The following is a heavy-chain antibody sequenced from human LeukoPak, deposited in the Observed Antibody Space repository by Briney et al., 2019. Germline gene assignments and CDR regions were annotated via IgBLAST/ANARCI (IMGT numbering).Heavy chain of an antibody. Sequence: ASETLSLTCTVSSASISSYYWSWIRQPPGKGLEWIGYIYYSGSTNYNPSLKSRVTISVDTSKNQFSLKLSSVTAADTAVYYCARGQYSSSWKKYFQHWGQGTLVTVSS. D-gene: IGHD6-13*01. CDR2: IYYSGST. CDR1: SASISSYY. CDR3: ARGQYSSSWKKYFQH. J-gene: IGHJ1*01. V-gene: IGHV4-59*12.